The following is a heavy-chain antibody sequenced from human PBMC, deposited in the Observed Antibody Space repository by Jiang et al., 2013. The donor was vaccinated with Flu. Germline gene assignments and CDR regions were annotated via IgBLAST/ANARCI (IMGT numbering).Heavy chain of an antibody. CDR2: LNPNNGYI. Sequence: EVKKPGASVKVSCKTSGYTFTSADINWVRQAAGQGLEWLGRLNPNNGYIGYAQTFQGRVTMTRNTSISTVYLELSSLRSEDTAVYYCARDIFETPSVENYAMDVWGQGTTVTVS. CDR1: GYTFTSAD. J-gene: IGHJ6*02. V-gene: IGHV1-8*01. CDR3: ARDIFETPSVENYAMDV. D-gene: IGHD5/OR15-5a*01.